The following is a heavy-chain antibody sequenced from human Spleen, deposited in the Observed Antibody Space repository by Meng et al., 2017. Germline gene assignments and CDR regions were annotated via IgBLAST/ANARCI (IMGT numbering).Heavy chain of an antibody. CDR3: ARTYCSGGSCYADYYYGMDV. J-gene: IGHJ6*02. V-gene: IGHV5-51*01. D-gene: IGHD2-15*01. Sequence: GESLKISCKGSESTFTTYWIGWVRQMPGKGLEWMGIIYPGDSDARYSPSFHGQVTMSADKSISTAYLQWSSLKDSDTAMYYCARTYCSGGSCYADYYYGMDVWGQGTMVTVSS. CDR2: IYPGDSDA. CDR1: ESTFTTYW.